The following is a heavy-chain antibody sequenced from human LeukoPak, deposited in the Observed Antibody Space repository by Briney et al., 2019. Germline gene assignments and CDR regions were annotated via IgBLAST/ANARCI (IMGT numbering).Heavy chain of an antibody. CDR3: ARIDYYDSSGYLAPFDY. Sequence: PGRSLRLSCAASGFTFSSYAMHWVRQAPGKGLEWVAVISYDGSNKYYADSVKGRFTISRDNSKNTLYLQMNSLRAEDTAVYYCARIDYYDSSGYLAPFDYWGQGTLVTVSS. J-gene: IGHJ4*02. CDR1: GFTFSSYA. V-gene: IGHV3-30-3*01. D-gene: IGHD3-22*01. CDR2: ISYDGSNK.